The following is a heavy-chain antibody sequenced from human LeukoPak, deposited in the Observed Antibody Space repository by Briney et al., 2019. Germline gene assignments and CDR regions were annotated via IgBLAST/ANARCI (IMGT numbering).Heavy chain of an antibody. CDR2: ISSDGDTT. CDR3: ARDRGPRTGFMVREAYDY. D-gene: IGHD3-10*01. V-gene: IGHV3-74*01. J-gene: IGHJ4*02. CDR1: GFTFSDYW. Sequence: GGSLRLSCVASGFTFSDYWIHWVRQAPGKGLVWVSRISSDGDTTNYADSVKGRFTISRDNAKNTLYLQMNSLRVEDTAVYYCARDRGPRTGFMVREAYDYWGQGTLVTVSP.